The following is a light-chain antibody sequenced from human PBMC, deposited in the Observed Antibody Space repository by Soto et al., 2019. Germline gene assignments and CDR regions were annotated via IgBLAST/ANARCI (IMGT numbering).Light chain of an antibody. Sequence: DIRMTQSPSTVSVSLGDRVTITGRASQTISSWLAWYQQKPGKAPKLLIYKASTLKSGVPSRFSGSGSGTEFTLTISSLQPDDFATYYCQHYNSYSEAFGQGTKVDIK. J-gene: IGKJ1*01. CDR1: QTISSW. CDR2: KAS. CDR3: QHYNSYSEA. V-gene: IGKV1-5*03.